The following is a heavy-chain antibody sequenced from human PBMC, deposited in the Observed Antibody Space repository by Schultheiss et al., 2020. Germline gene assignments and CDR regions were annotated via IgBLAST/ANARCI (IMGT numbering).Heavy chain of an antibody. CDR2: IYSGGST. Sequence: WGSLRLSCAASGFTFDDYAMHWVRQAPGKGLEWVSVIYSGGSTYYADSVQGRFTMSRDSSKNTVYLQMNTLRTEDTAVYYCAKDLTFVDRVSTSECWGQGTLGTVSS. CDR3: AKDLTFVDRVSTSEC. D-gene: IGHD5/OR15-5a*01. V-gene: IGHV3-23*03. J-gene: IGHJ4*02. CDR1: GFTFDDYA.